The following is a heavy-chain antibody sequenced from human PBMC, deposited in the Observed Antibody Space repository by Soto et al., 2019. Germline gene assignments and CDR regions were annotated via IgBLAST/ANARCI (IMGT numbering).Heavy chain of an antibody. Sequence: QITLKESGPTLVKPTQTLTLTCTFSGFSFSTSGVGVGWIRQPPGKALEWLALIYWNDNKRYSPSLRSRLTITKATSKNQVVLTMTNMDPVDTSTYYCARSDYGDFVGWIDPWGQGTLVTVSS. CDR1: GFSFSTSGVG. D-gene: IGHD4-17*01. J-gene: IGHJ5*02. CDR2: IYWNDNK. V-gene: IGHV2-5*01. CDR3: ARSDYGDFVGWIDP.